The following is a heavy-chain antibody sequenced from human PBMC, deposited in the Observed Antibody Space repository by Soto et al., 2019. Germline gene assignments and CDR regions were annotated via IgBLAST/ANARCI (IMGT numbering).Heavy chain of an antibody. CDR1: GASISSYY. D-gene: IGHD5-12*01. CDR3: VRDRYSGYDFWFDP. CDR2: LYTSGSS. J-gene: IGHJ5*02. Sequence: SETLSLTCPVSGASISSYYWSWIRLSAGRGLEWIGRLYTSGSSDYNPSLKSRVTMSADTSKNQFFVKLTSVTAADTAVYYCVRDRYSGYDFWFDPRGQGTRVTVAS. V-gene: IGHV4-4*07.